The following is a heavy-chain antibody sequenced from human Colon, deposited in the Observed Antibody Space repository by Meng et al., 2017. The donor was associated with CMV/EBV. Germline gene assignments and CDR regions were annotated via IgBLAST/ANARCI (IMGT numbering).Heavy chain of an antibody. CDR3: ITGYSSWYFG. J-gene: IGHJ4*02. Sequence: WAAFGFIVSGGYMGWVRQDTGKGREWVGRIKTRAEGGTTEYRALLTDRFTISRDDSKTTVYLQMNSLKTEDTAIYYCITGYSSWYFGWGQGTLVTVSS. CDR2: IKTRAEGGTT. V-gene: IGHV3-15*07. D-gene: IGHD6-13*01. CDR1: GFIVSGGY.